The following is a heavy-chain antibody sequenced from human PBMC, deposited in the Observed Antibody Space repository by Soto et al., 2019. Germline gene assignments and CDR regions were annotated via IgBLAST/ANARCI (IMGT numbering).Heavy chain of an antibody. D-gene: IGHD3-3*01. CDR1: RLTFSSYS. J-gene: IGHJ5*02. V-gene: IGHV3-21*01. CDR3: AMSHYEIRGWFDP. Sequence: EVQLVESGGGLVNPGGSLRLSCADSRLTFSSYSMHWVRQAPGKGLEWVSSISSSSSHIYYADSVKSRFTISRDNAKNTLYLQMNSLRVEDTAVYYCAMSHYEIRGWFDPWGQGTLVTVSS. CDR2: ISSSSSHI.